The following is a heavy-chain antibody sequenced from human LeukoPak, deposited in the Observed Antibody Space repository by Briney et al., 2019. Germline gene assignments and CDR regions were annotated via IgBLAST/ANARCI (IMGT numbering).Heavy chain of an antibody. D-gene: IGHD3-22*01. V-gene: IGHV1-2*02. CDR3: AIENWYDSSGFSKAFDY. CDR1: GYNFVGYY. Sequence: ASVKVSCKASGYNFVGYYLHWVRQAPGQGLEWMAWIDPYTGNTHYAQKFRGRVTVTRDTSVSTAYMELSSLRSDDTAVYYCAIENWYDSSGFSKAFDYWGQGTLVSVSS. J-gene: IGHJ4*02. CDR2: IDPYTGNT.